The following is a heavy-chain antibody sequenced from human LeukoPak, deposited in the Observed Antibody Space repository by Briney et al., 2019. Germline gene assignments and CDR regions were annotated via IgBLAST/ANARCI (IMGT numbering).Heavy chain of an antibody. V-gene: IGHV4-4*07. Sequence: SETLSLTCTVSSGPISSYHWSWIRQPAGKGLEWIGRIHTSGSTNYNPSLKSRVTMSLDTSKNQFSLKLSSETAADTAVYYCPRYYYDSSGYYFVYWGQETLVTFSS. CDR3: PRYYYDSSGYYFVY. CDR2: IHTSGST. J-gene: IGHJ4*02. D-gene: IGHD3-22*01. CDR1: SGPISSYH.